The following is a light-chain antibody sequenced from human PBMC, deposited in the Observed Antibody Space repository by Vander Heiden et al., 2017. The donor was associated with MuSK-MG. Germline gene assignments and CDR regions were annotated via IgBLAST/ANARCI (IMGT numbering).Light chain of an antibody. CDR2: WSS. CDR3: QQHDNTPMA. J-gene: IGKJ1*01. Sequence: DIVMTQSPDSLAVSLGEMATVNCKSSQSGLHRVNNKYYLAWYQQKPGQPPKLLINWSSTRESGVPDRFSGSGSGTDFTLTISSLQAEDVAVYYCQQHDNTPMAFGQGTKVEIK. CDR1: QSGLHRVNNKYY. V-gene: IGKV4-1*01.